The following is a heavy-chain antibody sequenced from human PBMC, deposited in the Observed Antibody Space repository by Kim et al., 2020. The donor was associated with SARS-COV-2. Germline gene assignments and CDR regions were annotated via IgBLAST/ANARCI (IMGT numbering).Heavy chain of an antibody. CDR3: EGYDYGDYGLARNWVDP. J-gene: IGHJ5*02. V-gene: IGHV4-39*01. D-gene: IGHD4-17*01. Sequence: LKSRVTISVDTSKNQFSLKLSSVTAADTAVYYCEGYDYGDYGLARNWVDPWGQGTLVTVSS.